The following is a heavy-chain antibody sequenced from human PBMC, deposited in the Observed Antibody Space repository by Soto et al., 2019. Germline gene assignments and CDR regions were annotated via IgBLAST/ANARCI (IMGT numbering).Heavy chain of an antibody. CDR1: GGTFSSYA. V-gene: IGHV1-69*06. D-gene: IGHD1-26*01. Sequence: ASVKVSCKASGGTFSSYAISWVRQAPGQGLEWMGGIIPIFGTANYAQKFQGRVTITEDKSTSTAYMELSSLRSEDTAVYYCARTTREPIVRVDSYYFDSWGQRTLVTVSS. CDR3: ARTTREPIVRVDSYYFDS. J-gene: IGHJ4*02. CDR2: IIPIFGTA.